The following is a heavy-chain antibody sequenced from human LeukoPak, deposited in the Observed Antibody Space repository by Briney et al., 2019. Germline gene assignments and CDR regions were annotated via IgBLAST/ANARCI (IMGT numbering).Heavy chain of an antibody. CDR3: ERDDNWGFDY. J-gene: IGHJ4*02. CDR2: IRGSRSGLGSGN. D-gene: IGHD7-27*01. V-gene: IGHV3-21*05. CDR1: GFAFSDFS. Sequence: GGSLRLSCAASGFAFSDFSMNWVRQAPGKGLEWVADIRGSRSGLGSGNYYADAVKGRFSISRDDAKNSLYLQMNSLRAEDTDFCYCERDDNWGFDYWGQGALVTVSS.